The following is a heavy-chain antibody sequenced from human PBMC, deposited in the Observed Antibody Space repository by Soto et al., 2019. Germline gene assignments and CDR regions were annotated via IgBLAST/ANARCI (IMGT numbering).Heavy chain of an antibody. V-gene: IGHV2-26*01. CDR2: IFSNDEK. CDR1: GFSLCNARIG. CDR3: ARRLLSYDFWSGQKHAFDI. J-gene: IGHJ3*02. D-gene: IGHD3-3*01. Sequence: SGPTLVNPAETLTVTCTVSGFSLCNARIGVSWIRQPPGKALEWLAHIFSNDEKSYSTSLKIRLTISKDTSKSQVVLTMTNKEPVDTFTYYCARRLLSYDFWSGQKHAFDILGQETMVTVSS.